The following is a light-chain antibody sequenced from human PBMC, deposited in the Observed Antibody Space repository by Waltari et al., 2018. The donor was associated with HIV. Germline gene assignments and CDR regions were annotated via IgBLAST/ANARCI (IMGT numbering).Light chain of an antibody. CDR2: GNS. CDR1: SSNIGAGYD. J-gene: IGLJ3*02. Sequence: QSVLTQPPSVSGAPGQGFTISCTGSSSNIGAGYDVHWYQRLPGTAPKPLIYGNSNRPSGVPDRFSGSKSGTSASLAITGLQAEDEADYYCQSYDSSLSGSFGGGTKLTVL. CDR3: QSYDSSLSGS. V-gene: IGLV1-40*01.